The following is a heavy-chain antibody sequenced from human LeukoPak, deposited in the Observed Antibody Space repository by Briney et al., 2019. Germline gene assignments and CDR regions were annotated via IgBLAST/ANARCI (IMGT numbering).Heavy chain of an antibody. J-gene: IGHJ5*02. Sequence: GASVKVSCKASGYTFTIYYIHWVRQAPGQGLEWMGVINPSGGSTSYVQKFQGRVTMTRDTSTSTVYMELSSLRSEDTAVYYCARDHEAVVAPDHWGQGTLVTVSS. CDR2: INPSGGST. V-gene: IGHV1-46*01. CDR1: GYTFTIYY. CDR3: ARDHEAVVAPDH. D-gene: IGHD2-15*01.